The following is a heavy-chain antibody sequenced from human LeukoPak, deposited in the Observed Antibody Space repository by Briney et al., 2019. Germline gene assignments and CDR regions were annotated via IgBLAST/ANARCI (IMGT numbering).Heavy chain of an antibody. CDR1: GGSISSSSYS. Sequence: SETLSLTCTVSGGSISSSSYSWGWIRQPPGKGLEWIGSIYYSGSTYYNPSLKSRVTISVDTSKNQFSLKLTSVTAADTAVYYCGTHGLYEYTINWFDPWGQGTLVTVSS. J-gene: IGHJ5*02. D-gene: IGHD2-8*01. CDR3: GTHGLYEYTINWFDP. V-gene: IGHV4-39*01. CDR2: IYYSGST.